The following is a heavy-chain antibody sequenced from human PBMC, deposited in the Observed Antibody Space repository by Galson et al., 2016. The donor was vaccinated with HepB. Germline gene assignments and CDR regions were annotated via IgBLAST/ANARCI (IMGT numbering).Heavy chain of an antibody. D-gene: IGHD6-19*01. Sequence: QSGAEVKKPGESLQISCQASGYSFTSYWIGWVRQMPGKGLEWMGIIYTCDSDTRYSPSFQGQVTISVDKSINTAYLQWRSLKASDTAMYYCAGSSGWLSEYWGQGTLLTVSS. J-gene: IGHJ4*02. CDR2: IYTCDSDT. CDR3: AGSSGWLSEY. V-gene: IGHV5-51*01. CDR1: GYSFTSYW.